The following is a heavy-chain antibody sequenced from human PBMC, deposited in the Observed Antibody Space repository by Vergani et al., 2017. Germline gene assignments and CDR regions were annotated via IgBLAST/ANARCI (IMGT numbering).Heavy chain of an antibody. CDR2: INSDGSST. CDR1: GFTFSSYW. Sequence: EVQLVESGGGLVQPGGSLRLSCAASGFTFSSYWMHWVRQAPGKGLVWVSRINSDGSSTSYADSVKGRFTISRDNAKNTLYLQMNRLRAEDTAVYYCARDLRPNYDFWSGYSHAYYYYYGMDVWGQGTTVTVSS. V-gene: IGHV3-74*01. D-gene: IGHD3-3*01. CDR3: ARDLRPNYDFWSGYSHAYYYYYGMDV. J-gene: IGHJ6*02.